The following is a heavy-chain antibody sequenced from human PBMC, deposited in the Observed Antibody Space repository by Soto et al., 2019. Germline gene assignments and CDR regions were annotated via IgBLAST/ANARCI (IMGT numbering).Heavy chain of an antibody. D-gene: IGHD3-10*01. CDR1: GFTFDDYA. J-gene: IGHJ5*02. CDR3: AKEELLWFGELLNHSLTKWFDP. CDR2: ISWNSGSI. V-gene: IGHV3-9*01. Sequence: GGSLRLSCAASGFTFDDYAMHWVRQAPGKGLEWVSGISWNSGSIGYADSVKGRFTISRDNAKNSLYLQMNSLRAEDKALYYCAKEELLWFGELLNHSLTKWFDPWGQGTLVTVSS.